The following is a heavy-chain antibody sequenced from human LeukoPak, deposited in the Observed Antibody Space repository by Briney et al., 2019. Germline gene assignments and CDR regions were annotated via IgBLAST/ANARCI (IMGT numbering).Heavy chain of an antibody. Sequence: SETLSLTCTVSGGSISSSSYYWGWIRQPPGKGLEWIGSIYYSGSTNYNPSLKSRVTISVDTSKNQFSLKLSSVTAADTAVYYCARGEYSSPDYWGQGTLVTVSS. CDR2: IYYSGST. V-gene: IGHV4-39*07. D-gene: IGHD6-6*01. CDR1: GGSISSSSYY. J-gene: IGHJ4*02. CDR3: ARGEYSSPDY.